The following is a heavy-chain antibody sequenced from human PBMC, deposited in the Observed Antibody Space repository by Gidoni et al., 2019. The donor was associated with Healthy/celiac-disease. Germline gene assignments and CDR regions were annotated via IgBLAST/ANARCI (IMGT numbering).Heavy chain of an antibody. CDR3: ARQLLLPGIAARLYYFDY. CDR2: IYYSGST. Sequence: QLQLQESGPGLVKPAETLSLTCTVSGGSISSSSYYWGWIRQPPGKGLEWIGSIYYSGSTYYNPSLKSRVTISVDTSKNQFSLKLSSVTAADTAVYYCARQLLLPGIAARLYYFDYWGQGTLVTVSS. J-gene: IGHJ4*02. D-gene: IGHD6-6*01. V-gene: IGHV4-39*01. CDR1: GGSISSSSYY.